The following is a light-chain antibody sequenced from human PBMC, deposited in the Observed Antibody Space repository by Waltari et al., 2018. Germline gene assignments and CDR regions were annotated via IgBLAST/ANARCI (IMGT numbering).Light chain of an antibody. J-gene: IGLJ3*02. CDR3: SSFATSITWV. Sequence: QSALTQPASVSGSPGQSITISCTGTSSDAGAYNYVSWYQQHPGKAPKLMIYDVTNRPSGVSDRFSGSKSGNTASLTISGLQAEDEADYYCSSFATSITWVFGGGTKPTVL. CDR1: SSDAGAYNY. CDR2: DVT. V-gene: IGLV2-14*03.